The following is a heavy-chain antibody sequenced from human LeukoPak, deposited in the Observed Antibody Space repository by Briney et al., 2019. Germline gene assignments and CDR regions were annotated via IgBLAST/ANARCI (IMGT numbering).Heavy chain of an antibody. CDR2: IYNTGNT. CDR1: GGSISSNTYS. Sequence: SETLSLTCTVSGGSISSNTYSWGWIRQPPGKGLEWIGYIYNTGNTNNNPSLKSRVTISVDTSKNHFSLKLSSVTAADTAVYYCARETPYGSGSYPFDYWGQGILVTVSS. D-gene: IGHD3-10*01. J-gene: IGHJ4*02. V-gene: IGHV4-61*03. CDR3: ARETPYGSGSYPFDY.